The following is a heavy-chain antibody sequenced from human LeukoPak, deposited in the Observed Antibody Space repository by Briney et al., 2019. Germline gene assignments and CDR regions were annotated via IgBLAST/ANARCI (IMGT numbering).Heavy chain of an antibody. CDR1: GYTFPGYY. D-gene: IGHD3-9*01. V-gene: IGHV1-2*02. CDR2: INPNSGGT. J-gene: IGHJ4*02. CDR3: ARRHLTGSAIDY. Sequence: ASVKVSCKASGYTFPGYYMNWVRQAPGQGLEWMGWINPNSGGTNYAQKFQGRVTMTRDTSISTAYMEVSGLRSDDTAVYYCARRHLTGSAIDYWGQGTLVTVSS.